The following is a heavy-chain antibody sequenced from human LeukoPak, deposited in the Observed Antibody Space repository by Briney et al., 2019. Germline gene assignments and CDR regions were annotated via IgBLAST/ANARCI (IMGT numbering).Heavy chain of an antibody. V-gene: IGHV3-7*01. CDR2: IKQDGSEK. J-gene: IGHJ5*02. CDR3: ARDGTYYYGSGSLFDP. Sequence: GGSLRLSCAASGFTFSSYWMSWVRQAPGKGLEWVANIKQDGSEKYYVDSVRGRFTISRDNAKNSLYLQMNSLSAEDTAVYYCARDGTYYYGSGSLFDPWGQGTLVTVSS. CDR1: GFTFSSYW. D-gene: IGHD3-10*01.